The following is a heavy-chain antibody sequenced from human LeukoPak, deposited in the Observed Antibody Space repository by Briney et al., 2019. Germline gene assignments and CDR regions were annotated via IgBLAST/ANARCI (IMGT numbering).Heavy chain of an antibody. D-gene: IGHD3-9*01. Sequence: QPGGSLRLSCAASGFAFRNYWMHWDRQGPGKGLLWVSHINRDGRATSYADSVKGRFTISRDNAKNTLYLQMNSLRAEDTAVYYCARDPYDILTGPYFDYWGQGTLVTVSS. CDR3: ARDPYDILTGPYFDY. CDR2: INRDGRAT. V-gene: IGHV3-74*01. CDR1: GFAFRNYW. J-gene: IGHJ4*02.